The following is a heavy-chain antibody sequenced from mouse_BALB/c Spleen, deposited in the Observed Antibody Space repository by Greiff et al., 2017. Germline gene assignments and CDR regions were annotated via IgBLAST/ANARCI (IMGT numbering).Heavy chain of an antibody. D-gene: IGHD2-4*01. CDR2: ISSGGGST. Sequence: EVQLVESGGGLVKPGGSLKLSCAASGFAFSSYDMSWVRQTPEKRLEWVAYISSGGGSTYYPDTVKGRFTISRDNAKNTLYLQMSSLKSEDTAMYYCARSEYDYGYAMDYWGQGTSVTVSS. V-gene: IGHV5-12-1*01. CDR3: ARSEYDYGYAMDY. CDR1: GFAFSSYD. J-gene: IGHJ4*01.